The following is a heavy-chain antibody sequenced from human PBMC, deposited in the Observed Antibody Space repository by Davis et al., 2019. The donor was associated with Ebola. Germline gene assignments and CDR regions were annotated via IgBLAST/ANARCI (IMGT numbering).Heavy chain of an antibody. D-gene: IGHD6-19*01. V-gene: IGHV3-23*01. Sequence: GGSLRLSCAASGFTFSTYSMSWVRQAPGKGLEWVSAISGSGGSTYYADSVKGRFTISRDNSKNTLYLQMNSLRAEDTAVYYCAKRMSSSGWYFWGQGTLVTVSS. CDR3: AKRMSSSGWYF. CDR2: ISGSGGST. CDR1: GFTFSTYS. J-gene: IGHJ4*02.